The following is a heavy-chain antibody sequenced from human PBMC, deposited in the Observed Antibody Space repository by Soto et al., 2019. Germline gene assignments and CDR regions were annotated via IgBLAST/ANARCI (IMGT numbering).Heavy chain of an antibody. CDR2: INAGNGNT. CDR3: ARAPSSSWPFDY. CDR1: GYTFTSYA. J-gene: IGHJ4*02. Sequence: ASVKVSCKASGYTFTSYAMNWVRQAPGQRLEWMGWINAGNGNTKYSQKFQGRVTITRDTSASTAYMELSSLRSEDTAVYYCARAPSSSWPFDYWGQGTLVTVSS. V-gene: IGHV1-3*01. D-gene: IGHD6-13*01.